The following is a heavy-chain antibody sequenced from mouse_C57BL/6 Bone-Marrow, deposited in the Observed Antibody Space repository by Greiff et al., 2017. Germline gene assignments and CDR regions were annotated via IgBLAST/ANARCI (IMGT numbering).Heavy chain of an antibody. CDR2: IDPENGDT. CDR1: GFNIKDDY. D-gene: IGHD2-1*01. J-gene: IGHJ3*01. CDR3: TGGNYLAWFAY. Sequence: VQLQQSGAELVRPGASVKLSCTASGFNIKDDYMHWVKQRPEQGLEWIGWIDPENGDTEYASKFQGKATITADTSSNKAYLQLSSLTSEDTAVYYCTGGNYLAWFAYWGQGTLVTVSA. V-gene: IGHV14-4*01.